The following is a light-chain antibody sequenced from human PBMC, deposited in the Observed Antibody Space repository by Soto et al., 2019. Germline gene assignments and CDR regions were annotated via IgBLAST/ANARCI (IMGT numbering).Light chain of an antibody. CDR2: GAS. J-gene: IGKJ3*01. Sequence: EKVMTQSPATLSVSPGESATLSCRASQSVNRNLAWYQQTPGQTPRLLIYGASTRAAGVPVRFSGSGSGTDFNLTISSLQSEDFEIYYFQPYKIWPAEATFAPGTKVDI. CDR1: QSVNRN. CDR3: QPYKIWPAEAT. V-gene: IGKV3-15*01.